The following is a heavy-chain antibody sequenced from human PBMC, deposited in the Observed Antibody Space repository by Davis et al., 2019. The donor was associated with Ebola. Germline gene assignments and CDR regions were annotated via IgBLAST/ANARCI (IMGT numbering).Heavy chain of an antibody. D-gene: IGHD6-13*01. V-gene: IGHV3-23*01. J-gene: IGHJ4*02. CDR2: ISSSGSSI. CDR1: GFTFSMYA. Sequence: GESLKISCVASGFTFSMYAMNWVRQAPGRGLEWVSSISSSGSSIYYADSVKGRFTISRDNSKNTLYLQMKSLRAEDTAIYYCAKESGSSWAFDYWGLGTLVTVSS. CDR3: AKESGSSWAFDY.